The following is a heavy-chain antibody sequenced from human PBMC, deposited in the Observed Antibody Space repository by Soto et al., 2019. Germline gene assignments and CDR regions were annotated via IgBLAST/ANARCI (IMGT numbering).Heavy chain of an antibody. D-gene: IGHD6-13*01. Sequence: ASVKVSCKVSGYTLTELSMHWVRQAPGKGLEWMGGFDPEDGETIYAQKFQGRVTMTEDTSTDTAYMELSSLRSEDTAVYYCATARPVEYSSSYSSSWYFDYWGQGTLVTVSS. V-gene: IGHV1-24*01. CDR3: ATARPVEYSSSYSSSWYFDY. J-gene: IGHJ4*02. CDR1: GYTLTELS. CDR2: FDPEDGET.